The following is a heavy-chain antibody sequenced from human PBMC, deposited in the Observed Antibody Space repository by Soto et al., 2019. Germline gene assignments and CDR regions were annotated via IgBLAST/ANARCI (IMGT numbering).Heavy chain of an antibody. V-gene: IGHV1-18*04. CDR2: ISAYNGNT. D-gene: IGHD6-6*01. Sequence: APGKVSCKASGYTFTSYGIRWVLQAPGQGLEWMGWISAYNGNTNYAQKLQGRVTMTTDTSTSTAYMELRSLRSDDTAVYYCARSYSSSSSDFDYWGQGTLVTVSS. CDR3: ARSYSSSSSDFDY. J-gene: IGHJ4*02. CDR1: GYTFTSYG.